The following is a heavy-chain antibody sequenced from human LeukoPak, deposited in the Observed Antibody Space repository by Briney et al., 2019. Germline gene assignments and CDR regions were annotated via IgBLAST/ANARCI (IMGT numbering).Heavy chain of an antibody. J-gene: IGHJ4*02. CDR2: INPNSGNT. D-gene: IGHD7-27*01. V-gene: IGHV1-8*01. CDR3: ARGIGRRTSLLGNY. Sequence: ASVKVSCKASGDTFTSYDINWVRQATGQGLEWMGWINPNSGNTGYAQKFQGRVTMTRNTSISTAYMELSSLRSEDTAVYYCARGIGRRTSLLGNYWGQGTLVTVSS. CDR1: GDTFTSYD.